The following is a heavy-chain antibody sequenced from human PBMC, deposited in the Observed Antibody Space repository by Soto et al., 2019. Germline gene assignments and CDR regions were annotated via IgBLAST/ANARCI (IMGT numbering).Heavy chain of an antibody. Sequence: GGSVRLSCAASGFTFSSYGMHWVRQAPGKGLEWVAVISYDGSNKYYADSVKGRFTISRDNSKNTLYLQMNSLRAEDTAVYYCAKVAVGYCSGGSCPTRYYYYGMDVWGQGTTVTVSS. D-gene: IGHD2-15*01. J-gene: IGHJ6*01. CDR2: ISYDGSNK. CDR1: GFTFSSYG. CDR3: AKVAVGYCSGGSCPTRYYYYGMDV. V-gene: IGHV3-30*18.